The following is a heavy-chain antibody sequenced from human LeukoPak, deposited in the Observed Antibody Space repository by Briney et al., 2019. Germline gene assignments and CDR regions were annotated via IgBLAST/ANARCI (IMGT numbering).Heavy chain of an antibody. Sequence: GASVKVSCKASGYTFTGYYMHWVRQAPGQGLEWMGWMNPNSGNTGYAQKFQGRVTMTRNTSISTAYMELSSLRSEDTAVYYCARWGHTANYYWGQGTLVTVSS. CDR1: GYTFTGYY. CDR2: MNPNSGNT. D-gene: IGHD5-18*01. CDR3: ARWGHTANYY. J-gene: IGHJ4*02. V-gene: IGHV1-8*02.